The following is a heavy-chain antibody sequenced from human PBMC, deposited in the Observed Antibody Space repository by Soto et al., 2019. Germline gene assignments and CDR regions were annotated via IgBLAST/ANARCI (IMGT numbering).Heavy chain of an antibody. CDR1: GGTFSTYA. CDR3: ARGVGAYYFDY. Sequence: QVQLVQSGAEVKKPGSSVKVSCKASGGTFSTYAITWVRQAPGQGLEWLGGIIPIFGTTDYARKFQGRVTITAAESTSTVFIELSSLKSEATAVYYCARGVGAYYFDYWGQGTLVTVSS. CDR2: IIPIFGTT. D-gene: IGHD1-26*01. V-gene: IGHV1-69*01. J-gene: IGHJ4*02.